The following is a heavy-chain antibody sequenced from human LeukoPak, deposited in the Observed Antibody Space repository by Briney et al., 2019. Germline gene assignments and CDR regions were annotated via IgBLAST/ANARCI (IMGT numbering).Heavy chain of an antibody. CDR1: GYTLTELS. CDR3: ATLACSSTSCPYCTNGVCYSYMDV. CDR2: FDPEDGET. V-gene: IGHV1-24*01. D-gene: IGHD2-8*01. Sequence: GASVKVSCKVSGYTLTELSMHWVRQAPGKGLEWMGGFDPEDGETIYAQKFQGRVTMTEDTSTDAAYMELSSLRSEDTAVYYCATLACSSTSCPYCTNGVCYSYMDVWGKGTTVTVSS. J-gene: IGHJ6*03.